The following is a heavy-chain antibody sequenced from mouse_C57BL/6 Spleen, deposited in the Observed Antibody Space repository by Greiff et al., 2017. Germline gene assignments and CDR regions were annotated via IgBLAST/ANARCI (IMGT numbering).Heavy chain of an antibody. J-gene: IGHJ4*01. V-gene: IGHV3-6*01. CDR2: ISYDGSN. CDR1: GYSFTSGYF. CDR3: ARTSATVGYAMDY. D-gene: IGHD1-1*01. Sequence: EVKLMESGPGLVKPSQSLSLSCSVTGYSFTSGYFWSWIRQFPGNKLEWMGYISYDGSNNYNPSLKNRIPITRATAKNQFFLKLNSLTTEDKATYNCARTSATVGYAMDYWGQGTSVTVSS.